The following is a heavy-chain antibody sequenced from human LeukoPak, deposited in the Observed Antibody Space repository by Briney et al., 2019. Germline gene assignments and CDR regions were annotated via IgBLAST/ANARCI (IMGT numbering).Heavy chain of an antibody. CDR1: GFTFSTYA. CDR3: QSRSIVATPDDY. D-gene: IGHD5-12*01. J-gene: IGHJ4*02. CDR2: ISYDGTNK. V-gene: IGHV3-30*04. Sequence: PGKSLTLSCTASGFTFSTYAMHWVRQAPGKGLEWVAVISYDGTNKYYAGSVQGRFTISRDNSENTVYLQMTSLRTEDTALYYCQSRSIVATPDDYWGQGTLVAVSS.